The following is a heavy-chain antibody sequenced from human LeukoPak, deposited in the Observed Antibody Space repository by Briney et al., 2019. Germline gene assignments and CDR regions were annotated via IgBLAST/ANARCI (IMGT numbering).Heavy chain of an antibody. V-gene: IGHV1-2*02. Sequence: GSVKVSCKASGYTFTGYYLHWVRQAPGQGLEWMGRINPSSGDTNYAQKSQGRVTMTRDTSISTAYLELSTLTSDDTAVYFCARVSVAGTPDRDYFDYWGQGTLVTVSS. CDR1: GYTFTGYY. D-gene: IGHD6-19*01. J-gene: IGHJ4*02. CDR3: ARVSVAGTPDRDYFDY. CDR2: INPSSGDT.